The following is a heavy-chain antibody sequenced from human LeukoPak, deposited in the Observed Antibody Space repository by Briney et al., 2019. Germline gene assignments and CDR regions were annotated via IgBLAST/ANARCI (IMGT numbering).Heavy chain of an antibody. CDR2: ISSSGSTI. D-gene: IGHD6-19*01. Sequence: GGSLRLSCAASGFTFSSYEMNWVRQAPGKGLEWVSYISSSGSTIYYADSVKGRFTISRDNAKNSLYLQMNSLRAEDTAVYYCATFTPVAGNFDYWGQGTLVTVSS. CDR1: GFTFSSYE. J-gene: IGHJ4*02. CDR3: ATFTPVAGNFDY. V-gene: IGHV3-48*03.